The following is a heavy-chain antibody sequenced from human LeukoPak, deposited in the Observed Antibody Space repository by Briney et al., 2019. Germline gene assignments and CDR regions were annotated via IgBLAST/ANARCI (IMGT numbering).Heavy chain of an antibody. CDR1: GFTFSSYW. J-gene: IGHJ4*02. V-gene: IGHV3-7*01. D-gene: IGHD6-13*01. CDR2: IKQDGSEK. CDR3: ARTSSSWRKYFDY. Sequence: PGGSLRLSCAASGFTFSSYWMSWVRQAPGKGLEWVANIKQDGSEKYYVDSVKGRFTISRDNAKNSLYLQMNSLRAEDTAVYYCARTSSSWRKYFDYWGQGTLVTVSS.